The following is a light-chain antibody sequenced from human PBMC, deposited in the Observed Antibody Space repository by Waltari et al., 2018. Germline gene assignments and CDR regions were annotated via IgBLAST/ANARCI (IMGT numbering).Light chain of an antibody. J-gene: IGLJ2*01. V-gene: IGLV2-14*03. CDR2: DVN. CDR3: SSYTSSTSVV. Sequence: QSALTQPASVSGSPGQSITISCTGTSSDVGGYNFVSWYQHHPGKDTKLLIYDVNNRPSGVSDRCSGSKSGNTASLTISGLQAEDEADYYCSSYTSSTSVVFGGGTQLTVL. CDR1: SSDVGGYNF.